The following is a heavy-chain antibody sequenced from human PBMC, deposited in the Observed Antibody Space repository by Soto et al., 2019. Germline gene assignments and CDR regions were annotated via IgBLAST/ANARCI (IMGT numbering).Heavy chain of an antibody. D-gene: IGHD4-17*01. Sequence: GGSLRLSCAASGFTFSSCTMNWVRQALGKGLEWVSSISSSSSYIYYADSVKGRFTISRDNAKNSLYLQMNGLRAEDTAVYYCATMGTPVTGLYYFDYWGQGTLVTVSS. V-gene: IGHV3-21*01. J-gene: IGHJ4*02. CDR1: GFTFSSCT. CDR3: ATMGTPVTGLYYFDY. CDR2: ISSSSSYI.